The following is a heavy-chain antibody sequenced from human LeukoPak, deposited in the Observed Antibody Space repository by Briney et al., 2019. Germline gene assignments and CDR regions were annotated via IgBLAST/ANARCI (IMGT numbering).Heavy chain of an antibody. J-gene: IGHJ6*02. CDR1: GFTFGRYW. CDR3: ARESGFGALFPHCMDV. V-gene: IGHV3-74*01. CDR2: ITTDGSGT. Sequence: GGSLRLSCADSGFTFGRYWMHWVRQAPGKGLVWVSHITTDGSGTSYADSVKGRFTISRDNSKNTLYLQMNSLRAEDTAVYYCARESGFGALFPHCMDVWGQGTTVTVSS. D-gene: IGHD3-10*01.